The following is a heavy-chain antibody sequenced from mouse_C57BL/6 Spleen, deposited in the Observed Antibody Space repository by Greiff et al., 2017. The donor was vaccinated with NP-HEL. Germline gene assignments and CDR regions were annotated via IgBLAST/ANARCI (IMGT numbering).Heavy chain of an antibody. D-gene: IGHD1-1*01. V-gene: IGHV1-39*01. CDR2: INPNYGTT. Sequence: VQLQQSGPELVKPGASVKISCKASGYSFTDYNMNWVKQSNGKSLERIGVINPNYGTTSYNQKFKGKATLTVDQSSSTAYMQLNSLTSEDSAVYYCARCGLYYGSSYGGYFDVWGTGTTVTVSS. J-gene: IGHJ1*03. CDR1: GYSFTDYN. CDR3: ARCGLYYGSSYGGYFDV.